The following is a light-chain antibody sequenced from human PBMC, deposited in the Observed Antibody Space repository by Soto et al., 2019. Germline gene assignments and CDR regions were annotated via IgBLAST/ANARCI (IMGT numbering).Light chain of an antibody. Sequence: QSALTQPRSVSGSPGQSVTISCTGPTIDVDSSNYVSWYQQHPGKAPKLMIYDVSERPSGVPDRFSGSKSGSTASLTISGLQAEDEADYYCCSYATTCYVFGSGTKLTVL. V-gene: IGLV2-11*01. CDR3: CSYATTCYV. CDR2: DVS. J-gene: IGLJ1*01. CDR1: TIDVDSSNY.